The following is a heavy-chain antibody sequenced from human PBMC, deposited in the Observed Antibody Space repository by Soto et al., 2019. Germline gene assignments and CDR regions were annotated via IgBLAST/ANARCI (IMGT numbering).Heavy chain of an antibody. Sequence: QVHLVQSGAEVKTRGSSVKVSCKAAGGTFNTYTLIWVRQAPGHGLEWMGRIIPMLTVTNSAQKFQGRVTLTADKSTGTAFMELTSLRSDDTAIYYCSIGSWSAETFDIWGQGTMVTVSS. CDR2: IIPMLTVT. CDR3: SIGSWSAETFDI. V-gene: IGHV1-69*02. D-gene: IGHD2-2*01. J-gene: IGHJ3*02. CDR1: GGTFNTYT.